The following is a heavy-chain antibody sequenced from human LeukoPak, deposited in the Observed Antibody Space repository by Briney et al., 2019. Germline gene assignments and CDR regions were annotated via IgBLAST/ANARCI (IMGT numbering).Heavy chain of an antibody. Sequence: SETLSLTCTVSGGSISGHFWTWIRQPAGEGLEWIGRINTSGSTRYNPSLNSRVTVSVDTSKNQFSLSLTSVTAADTAVYFCARGLSNVYDFNWFDSWGQGTLVTVSS. J-gene: IGHJ5*01. CDR2: INTSGST. D-gene: IGHD2/OR15-2a*01. CDR3: ARGLSNVYDFNWFDS. CDR1: GGSISGHF. V-gene: IGHV4-4*07.